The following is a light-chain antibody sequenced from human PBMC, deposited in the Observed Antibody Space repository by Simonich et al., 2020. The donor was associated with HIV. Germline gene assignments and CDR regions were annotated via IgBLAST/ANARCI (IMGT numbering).Light chain of an antibody. CDR2: GAS. V-gene: IGKV3-15*01. CDR3: QQYNNWPPMT. CDR1: QSVSSN. Sequence: EIVMTQSPATLSVSPGERATHSFRASQSVSSNLAWYQKKPGQAPRLLIFGASSRATGIPARFSGSGSGTEFTLTISSMQSEDFAVYYCQQYNNWPPMTFGGGTKVEIK. J-gene: IGKJ4*01.